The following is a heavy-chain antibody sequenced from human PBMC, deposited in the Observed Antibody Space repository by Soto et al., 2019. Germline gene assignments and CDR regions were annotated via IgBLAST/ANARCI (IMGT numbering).Heavy chain of an antibody. J-gene: IGHJ4*02. V-gene: IGHV2-5*02. CDR1: GFSLSTSGVG. CDR2: IYWDDDK. Sequence: QITLKESGPTLVKPTQTLTLTCTFSGFSLSTSGVGVGWVRQPPGKALEWLVFIYWDDDKHYSPSLKSRLTITKDTSKNQVVLTMTNVDPVDTATYFCAHRRIGVSQWNYGDFDYWGQGTLVTVSS. CDR3: AHRRIGVSQWNYGDFDY. D-gene: IGHD1-7*01.